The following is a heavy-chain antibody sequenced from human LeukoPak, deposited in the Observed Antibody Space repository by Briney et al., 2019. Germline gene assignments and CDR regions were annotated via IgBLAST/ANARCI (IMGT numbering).Heavy chain of an antibody. CDR2: IYYSGST. CDR1: GGSFSSGSYY. V-gene: IGHV4-39*01. Sequence: SETLSLTCTVSGGSFSSGSYYWGWIRQSPGKGLEWIGTIYYSGSTYYNPSLKSRVTISVDTSKNQFSLKLSSVTAADTAVYYCARQGSGNYLSPVNYWGQGTLVTVSS. D-gene: IGHD1-26*01. CDR3: ARQGSGNYLSPVNY. J-gene: IGHJ4*02.